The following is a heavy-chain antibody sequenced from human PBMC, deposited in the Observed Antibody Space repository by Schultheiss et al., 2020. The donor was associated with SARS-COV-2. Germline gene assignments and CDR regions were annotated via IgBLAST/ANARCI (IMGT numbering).Heavy chain of an antibody. D-gene: IGHD6-19*01. V-gene: IGHV3-23*01. CDR1: GFTFSSYA. Sequence: GGSLRLSCAASGFTFSSYAMHWVRQAPGKGLEWVSAISGSGGSTYYADSVKGRFTISRDNSKNTLYLQMNSLRAEDTAVYYCARLLYSSGWVDYWGQGTLVTVSS. CDR3: ARLLYSSGWVDY. CDR2: ISGSGGST. J-gene: IGHJ4*02.